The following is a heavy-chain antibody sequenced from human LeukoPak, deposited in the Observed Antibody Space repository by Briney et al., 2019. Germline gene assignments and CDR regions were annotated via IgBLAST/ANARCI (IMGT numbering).Heavy chain of an antibody. J-gene: IGHJ4*02. Sequence: GGSLRLSCAASGFTVSSNFMSWVRQAPGKGLEWVSIIYSDDSTYYADSVKGRFIISRDNSKNTVHLQMNSLRAEDTAVFYCARALPASSHTSFDYWGQGTLVTVSS. CDR1: GFTVSSNF. CDR2: IYSDDST. D-gene: IGHD2-2*01. V-gene: IGHV3-66*01. CDR3: ARALPASSHTSFDY.